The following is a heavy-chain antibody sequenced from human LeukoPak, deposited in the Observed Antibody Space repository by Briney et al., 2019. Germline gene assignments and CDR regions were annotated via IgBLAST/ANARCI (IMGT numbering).Heavy chain of an antibody. V-gene: IGHV1-2*03. J-gene: IGHJ6*04. CDR1: GYTFTSYD. Sequence: LGASVKVSCKASGYTFTSYDINWVRQATGQGLEWMGWMNPNSGGTNYAQKFQGRVTMTRDTSISTAYMELSRLRSDDTAVYYCARGIHDYVWRMDVWGKGTTVTISS. D-gene: IGHD3-16*01. CDR2: MNPNSGGT. CDR3: ARGIHDYVWRMDV.